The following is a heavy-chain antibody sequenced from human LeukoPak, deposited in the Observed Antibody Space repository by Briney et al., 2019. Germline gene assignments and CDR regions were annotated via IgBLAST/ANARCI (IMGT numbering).Heavy chain of an antibody. D-gene: IGHD3-10*01. CDR2: ISNSGSHT. V-gene: IGHV3-11*05. Sequence: GGSLRLSCAASGFTFSDYYMSWCRQAPGRGLEWVSYISNSGSHTSYADSVKGRFTLSRDNSMNTPYLQMKSLRAEDTAVYYCAKDVESGRSADYWGQGTLVTVSS. CDR3: AKDVESGRSADY. CDR1: GFTFSDYY. J-gene: IGHJ4*02.